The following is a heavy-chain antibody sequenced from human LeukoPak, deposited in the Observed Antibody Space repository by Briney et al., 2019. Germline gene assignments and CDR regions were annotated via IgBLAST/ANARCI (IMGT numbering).Heavy chain of an antibody. D-gene: IGHD6-19*01. CDR1: GGSISSYY. Sequence: SETLSLTCTVSGGSISSYYWSWIRQPAGKGLEWIGRIYTSGSTNYNPSLKSRVTMSVDTSKNQFSLKLSSVTAADTAVYYCAREWFTGYSRGWYGDWFDPWGQGTLVTVSS. CDR3: AREWFTGYSRGWYGDWFDP. V-gene: IGHV4-4*07. CDR2: IYTSGST. J-gene: IGHJ5*02.